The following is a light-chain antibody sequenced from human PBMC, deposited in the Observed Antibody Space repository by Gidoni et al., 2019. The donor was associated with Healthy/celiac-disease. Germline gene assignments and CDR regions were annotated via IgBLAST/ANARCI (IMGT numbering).Light chain of an antibody. CDR3: QQYYSSPYT. J-gene: IGKJ2*01. CDR1: QSVLYSSNNKNY. V-gene: IGKV4-1*01. Sequence: DIVMTQSPDSLAVSLGEGATINCKSSQSVLYSSNNKNYLAWYQQKPGQPPKLLIYWASTRESGVPDRFSGGGSGTDFTLTISSLQAEDVAVYYCQQYYSSPYTFXQXTKLEIK. CDR2: WAS.